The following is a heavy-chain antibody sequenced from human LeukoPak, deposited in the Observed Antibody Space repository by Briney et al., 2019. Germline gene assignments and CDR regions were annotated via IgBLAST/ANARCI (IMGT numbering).Heavy chain of an antibody. CDR1: GYTFKYYW. J-gene: IGHJ3*02. D-gene: IGHD3-22*01. CDR2: IYPGDSDT. CDR3: ATKYHYDSTVTPNEAFDI. Sequence: PGESLKISCTGSGYTFKYYWIGWVRQMPGKGLEWMGIIYPGDSDTRYSPSFQGQVTISADKSISTAFLQWSSLKASDTAMYYCATKYHYDSTVTPNEAFDIWGQGTMVTVSS. V-gene: IGHV5-51*01.